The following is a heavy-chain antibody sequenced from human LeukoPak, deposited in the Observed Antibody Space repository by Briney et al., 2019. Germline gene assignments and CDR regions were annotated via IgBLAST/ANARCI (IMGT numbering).Heavy chain of an antibody. D-gene: IGHD3-22*01. J-gene: IGHJ3*02. CDR1: GGSLSSGNYY. Sequence: SETLSLTCTVSGGSLSSGNYYWSWIRQPAGKGLEWIGRVYRTGSTNYNPSLESRVTMSVDTSINQFSLKLNSVTAADTAVYYCARLRLRYDSNGNSTPYEAVDIWGQGTVVTVS. V-gene: IGHV4-61*02. CDR2: VYRTGST. CDR3: ARLRLRYDSNGNSTPYEAVDI.